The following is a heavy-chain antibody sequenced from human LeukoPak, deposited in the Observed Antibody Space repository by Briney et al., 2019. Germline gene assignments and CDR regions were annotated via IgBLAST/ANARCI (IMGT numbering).Heavy chain of an antibody. CDR2: ISSSSSYI. CDR1: GFTFSSYT. CDR3: ARDPTPRYCSGGSCYTRYGMDV. D-gene: IGHD2-15*01. V-gene: IGHV3-21*01. J-gene: IGHJ6*02. Sequence: GGSLRLSCAVSGFTFSSYTMNWARQAPGKGLEWVSSISSSSSYIYYADSVKGRLTISRDNAKNSLYLQMNSLRAEDTAVYYCARDPTPRYCSGGSCYTRYGMDVWGQGTTVTVSS.